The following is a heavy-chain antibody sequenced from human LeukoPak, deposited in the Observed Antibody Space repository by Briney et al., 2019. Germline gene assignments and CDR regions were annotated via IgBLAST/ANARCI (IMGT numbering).Heavy chain of an antibody. Sequence: ASVKVSCKASGYTFTSYGTSWVRHAPGQGLEWMGWISAYNGNTNYAQKLQGRVTMTTDTSTSTAYMELRSLRSDDTAVYYCARFFEKSDTAMVTPLDYWGQGTLVTVSS. V-gene: IGHV1-18*04. D-gene: IGHD5-18*01. CDR3: ARFFEKSDTAMVTPLDY. CDR2: ISAYNGNT. CDR1: GYTFTSYG. J-gene: IGHJ4*02.